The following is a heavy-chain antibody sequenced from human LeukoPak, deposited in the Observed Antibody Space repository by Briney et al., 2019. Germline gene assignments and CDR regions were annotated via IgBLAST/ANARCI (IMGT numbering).Heavy chain of an antibody. D-gene: IGHD3-16*01. CDR3: ARQVGRGTQVYYMDV. Sequence: PSETLSLTCAVSGASISSSNYYWGWVRQSPGKGLEWLGNIYSSGNTYYNASLKSRLTMSLDTSNSQFSLHLSSVTAADTAVYYCARQVGRGTQVYYMDVWGKGTTVTVSS. J-gene: IGHJ6*03. CDR2: IYSSGNT. CDR1: GASISSSNYY. V-gene: IGHV4-39*07.